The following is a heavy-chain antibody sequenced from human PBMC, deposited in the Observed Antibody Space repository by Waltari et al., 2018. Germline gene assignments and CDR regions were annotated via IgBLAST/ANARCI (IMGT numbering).Heavy chain of an antibody. D-gene: IGHD1-26*01. CDR1: GFTFSNYA. CDR3: AKGISGTNSGIDF. Sequence: EVQLLESGGGLVQPGGSLRLSCAASGFTFSNYAMSWVRQAPGKGLEWVSLRSGSTGSTYYADSVKGRFTISRDNSKNTLYLQMNSLRAEDTAVFYCAKGISGTNSGIDFWGQGTLVTVSS. J-gene: IGHJ4*02. CDR2: RSGSTGST. V-gene: IGHV3-23*01.